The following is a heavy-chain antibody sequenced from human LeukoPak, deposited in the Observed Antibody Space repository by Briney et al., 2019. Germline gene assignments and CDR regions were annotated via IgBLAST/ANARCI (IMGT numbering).Heavy chain of an antibody. V-gene: IGHV3-30-3*01. CDR3: ARDYSSGWPGY. Sequence: PGGSLRLSCAASGFTFSSYAMHWVRQAPGKGLEWVAVISYDGSNKYYADSVKGRFTISRENAKNSLYLQMNSLRAEDTAVYYCARDYSSGWPGYWGQGTLVTVSS. CDR2: ISYDGSNK. D-gene: IGHD6-19*01. J-gene: IGHJ4*02. CDR1: GFTFSSYA.